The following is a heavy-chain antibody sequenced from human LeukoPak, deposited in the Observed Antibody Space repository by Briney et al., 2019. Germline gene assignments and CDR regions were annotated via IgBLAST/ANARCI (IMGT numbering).Heavy chain of an antibody. D-gene: IGHD2-2*01. CDR3: AREPEYPYNWFDP. CDR1: GGTFSSYA. J-gene: IGHJ5*02. CDR2: IIPIFGTA. V-gene: IGHV1-69*13. Sequence: ASVKVSCKASGGTFSSYAISWVRQAPGQRLEWMGGIIPIFGTANYAQKFQGRVTITAGESTSTAYMELSSLRSEDTAVYYCAREPEYPYNWFDPWGQGTLVTVSS.